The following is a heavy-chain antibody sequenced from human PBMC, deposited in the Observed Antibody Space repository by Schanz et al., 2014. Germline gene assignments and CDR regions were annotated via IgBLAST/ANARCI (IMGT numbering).Heavy chain of an antibody. CDR1: GFSFSSYA. Sequence: EVHLVESGGGLVQPGGSLRLSCAASGFSFSSYAMSWVRQAPGKGLEWVTAISGSGGSTYYADSVRGRFTISRDNTENTLLLQMNSLGAEDTAVYCYARKVVATIGSYYDNWGQGTLVIVSS. CDR3: ARKVVATIGSYYDN. CDR2: ISGSGGST. J-gene: IGHJ4*02. D-gene: IGHD5-12*01. V-gene: IGHV3-23*04.